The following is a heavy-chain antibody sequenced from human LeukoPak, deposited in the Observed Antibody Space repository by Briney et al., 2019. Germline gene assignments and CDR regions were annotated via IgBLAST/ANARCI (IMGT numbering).Heavy chain of an antibody. J-gene: IGHJ4*02. D-gene: IGHD2-15*01. CDR1: GGIFNDYS. Sequence: ASVKVSCKASGGIFNDYSISWVRQAPGQGLEWMGRIIPILNVSNYAQKFEGRVTITADKSTNTAYMELSSLKSEDTAVHFCARDRPRARYFDYWGQGTLVTVSS. CDR2: IIPILNVS. CDR3: ARDRPRARYFDY. V-gene: IGHV1-69*04.